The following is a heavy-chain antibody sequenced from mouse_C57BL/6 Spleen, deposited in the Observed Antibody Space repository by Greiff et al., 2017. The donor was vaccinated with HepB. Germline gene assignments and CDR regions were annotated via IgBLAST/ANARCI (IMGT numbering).Heavy chain of an antibody. CDR3: ARGGYSNYVHWYFDV. CDR1: GYAFSSSW. J-gene: IGHJ1*03. Sequence: QVQLKESGPELVKPGASVKISCKASGYAFSSSWMNWVKQRPGKGLEWIGRIYPGDGDTNYNGKFKGKATLTADKSSSTAYMQLSSLTSEDSAVYFCARGGYSNYVHWYFDVWGTGTTVTVSS. V-gene: IGHV1-82*01. CDR2: IYPGDGDT. D-gene: IGHD2-5*01.